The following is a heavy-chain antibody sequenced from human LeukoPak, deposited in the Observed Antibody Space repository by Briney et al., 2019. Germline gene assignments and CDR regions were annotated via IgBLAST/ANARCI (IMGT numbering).Heavy chain of an antibody. Sequence: PSETLSLTCAVYGGSFSGYYWSWIRQPPEKGLEWIGEINHSGSTNYNPSLKSQVTISVDTSKNQFSLKLSSVTAADTAVYYCARGYDWGVFDYWGQGTLVTVSS. CDR2: INHSGST. CDR3: ARGYDWGVFDY. D-gene: IGHD3-16*01. CDR1: GGSFSGYY. V-gene: IGHV4-34*01. J-gene: IGHJ4*02.